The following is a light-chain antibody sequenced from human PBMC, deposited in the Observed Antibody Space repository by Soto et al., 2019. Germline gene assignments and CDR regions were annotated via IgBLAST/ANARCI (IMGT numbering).Light chain of an antibody. J-gene: IGKJ2*01. CDR1: QSVSSSY. CDR3: QQYGSSPYT. V-gene: IGKV3-20*01. Sequence: EIVLTQSPGTLSLSPGERGTLSCRASQSVSSSYLAWYQQKPGQAPRLLIYGASSRATGIPDRFCSSGSGTDFTLTIKRLEPEDFAVYYCQQYGSSPYTFGQGTKLEIK. CDR2: GAS.